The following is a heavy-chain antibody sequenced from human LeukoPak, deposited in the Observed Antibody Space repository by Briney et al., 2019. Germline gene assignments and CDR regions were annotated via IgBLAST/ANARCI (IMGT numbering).Heavy chain of an antibody. J-gene: IGHJ3*02. D-gene: IGHD1-26*01. V-gene: IGHV1-18*01. CDR2: ISAYNGNT. Sequence: ASVKVSCKASGYTFTSYGISWVRQAPGQGLEWMGWISAYNGNTNYAQKLQGRVTMTTDTSTSTAYMELRSLRSDDTAVYYCAKVGSIVGATRPSRVNDAFDIWGQGTMVTVSS. CDR1: GYTFTSYG. CDR3: AKVGSIVGATRPSRVNDAFDI.